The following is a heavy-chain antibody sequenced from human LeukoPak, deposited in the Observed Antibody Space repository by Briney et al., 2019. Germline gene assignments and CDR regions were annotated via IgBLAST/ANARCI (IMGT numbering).Heavy chain of an antibody. CDR1: GGXITNTHY. CDR2: VNLQGST. V-gene: IGHV4-4*02. Sequence: SETLSLTCVVSGGXITNTHYWTWVRQPPGKGLEWIGEVNLQGSTNYNPSLMGRVAISVDKSENHISLQLTSVTAADTAVYYCARDGVQELTGDVGSPPSWYFDLWGRGTLVTVSS. D-gene: IGHD7-27*01. J-gene: IGHJ2*01. CDR3: ARDGVQELTGDVGSPPSWYFDL.